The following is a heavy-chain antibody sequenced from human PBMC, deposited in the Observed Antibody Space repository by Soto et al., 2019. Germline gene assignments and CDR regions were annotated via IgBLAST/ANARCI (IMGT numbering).Heavy chain of an antibody. J-gene: IGHJ4*02. CDR1: GGSMINFY. CDR2: IYYNGNT. D-gene: IGHD3-10*01. Sequence: PSETLSLTCNVSGGSMINFYWSWFRQPPGKGLEWIGYIYYNGNTKYNPSLESRLTMSVDTSKNQFPLKVGSVTAADTAVYYCARALRGDYWVRGTLVTVSS. CDR3: ARALRGDY. V-gene: IGHV4-59*01.